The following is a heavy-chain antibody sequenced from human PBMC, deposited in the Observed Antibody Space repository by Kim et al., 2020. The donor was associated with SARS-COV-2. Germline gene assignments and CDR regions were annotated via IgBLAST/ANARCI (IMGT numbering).Heavy chain of an antibody. CDR2: INHSGST. V-gene: IGHV4-34*01. J-gene: IGHJ4*01. CDR1: GGSFSGYY. CDR3: PRAGRQWLVGRLFYSFDY. Sequence: SETLSLTCAVYGGSFSGYYWSWIRQPPGKGLEWIGEINHSGSTNYNPSLRSRVTISVDTSKNQFSLKLTPVTAADTAVNYGPRAGRQWLVGRLFYSFDY. D-gene: IGHD6-19*01.